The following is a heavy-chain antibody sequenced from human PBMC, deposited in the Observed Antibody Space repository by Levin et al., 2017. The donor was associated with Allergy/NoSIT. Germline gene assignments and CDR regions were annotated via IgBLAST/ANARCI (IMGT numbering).Heavy chain of an antibody. V-gene: IGHV3-53*01. CDR2: IYSGGST. CDR3: ARDVVVRGVIITRYFDY. CDR1: GFTVSSNY. Sequence: PGGSLRLSCAASGFTVSSNYMSWVRQAPGKGLEWVSVIYSGGSTYYADSVKGRFTISRDNSKNTLYLQMNSLRAEDTAVYYCARDVVVRGVIITRYFDYWGQGTLVTVSS. J-gene: IGHJ4*02. D-gene: IGHD3-10*01.